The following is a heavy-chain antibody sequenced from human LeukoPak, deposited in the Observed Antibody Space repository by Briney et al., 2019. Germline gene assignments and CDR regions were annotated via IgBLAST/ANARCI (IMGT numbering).Heavy chain of an antibody. CDR2: IYTSGST. CDR1: GCSISSGSFY. Sequence: PSQTLSLTCTVSGCSISSGSFYWNWLRQPAGKGLELIGRIYTSGSTNYNPSLKRRVTISGDTYKNQSSLKLSSVTAEDAAVYYGASRVWFGELLSSHGAFDIWGQGTMVTVSS. D-gene: IGHD3-10*01. CDR3: ASRVWFGELLSSHGAFDI. V-gene: IGHV4-61*02. J-gene: IGHJ3*02.